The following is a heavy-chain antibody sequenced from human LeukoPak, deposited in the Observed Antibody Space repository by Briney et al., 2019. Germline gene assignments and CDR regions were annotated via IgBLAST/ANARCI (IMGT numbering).Heavy chain of an antibody. CDR3: AHNGQWGIDPGIYFDY. CDR2: IYWDDDK. V-gene: IGHV2-5*02. D-gene: IGHD3-16*01. Sequence: SGPTLVNPTQTLTLTCTFSGFSLSTSGVGVGWIRQPPGKALEWLALIYWDDDKRYSPSLKSRLTITKDTSKNQVVLTMTNMDPVDTATYYCAHNGQWGIDPGIYFDYWGQGTLVTVSS. CDR1: GFSLSTSGVG. J-gene: IGHJ4*02.